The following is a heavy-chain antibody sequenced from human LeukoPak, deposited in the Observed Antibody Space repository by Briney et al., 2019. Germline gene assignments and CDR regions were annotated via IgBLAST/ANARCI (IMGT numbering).Heavy chain of an antibody. CDR1: GGSISSSSYY. Sequence: SETLSLTCTVSGGSISSSSYYWGWIRQPPGKGLEWIGSIYYSGSTYYNPSLKSRVTIFVDTSKNQFSLKLSSVTAADTAVYYCARHGSIQRYRSGPFDYWGQGTLVTVSS. CDR2: IYYSGST. V-gene: IGHV4-39*01. CDR3: ARHGSIQRYRSGPFDY. J-gene: IGHJ4*02. D-gene: IGHD5-18*01.